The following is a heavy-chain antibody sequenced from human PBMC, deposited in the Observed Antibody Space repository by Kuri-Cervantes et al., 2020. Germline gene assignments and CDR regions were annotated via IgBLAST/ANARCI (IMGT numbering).Heavy chain of an antibody. CDR3: ARGVRIVAGGTHYYMDV. J-gene: IGHJ6*03. CDR1: GYSISSTYY. V-gene: IGHV4-38-2*01. CDR2: IYYSGST. Sequence: ESLKISCAVSGYSISSTYYWAWIRQSPGKGLEWIGSIYYSGSTNYKPSLKSRVTISVDTSKNQFSLKLTSVTAADTAVYYCARGVRIVAGGTHYYMDVWGKGTTVTVSS. D-gene: IGHD6-13*01.